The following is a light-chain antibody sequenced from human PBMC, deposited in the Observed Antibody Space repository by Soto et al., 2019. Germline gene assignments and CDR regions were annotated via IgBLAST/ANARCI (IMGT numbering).Light chain of an antibody. CDR2: GAS. Sequence: EIVLTQSPGTLSLSPGERATLSCRASQSVSSSYLAWYQQKPGQAPRLLIYGASSRATGIPDRFSGSGSGTDLTLTISRLEPEDFAGYDCQQDGSSPRFTFGPGTKVDIK. V-gene: IGKV3-20*01. CDR3: QQDGSSPRFT. CDR1: QSVSSSY. J-gene: IGKJ3*01.